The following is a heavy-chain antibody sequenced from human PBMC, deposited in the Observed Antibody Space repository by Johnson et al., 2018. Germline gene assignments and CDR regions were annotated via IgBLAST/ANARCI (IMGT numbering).Heavy chain of an antibody. Sequence: EVQLLETGGGLGQPGQSLRLSCAASGFTFSSYAMSWVRPAPGKGLEWVSGITGSGDRKYYAASVKGRLTISRDNSKNTVYLQMNSLRAEDTAVYHCAKGGDKWGYEDSSDIWGQGTMVTVSS. CDR3: AKGGDKWGYEDSSDI. V-gene: IGHV3-23*01. J-gene: IGHJ3*02. CDR1: GFTFSSYA. CDR2: ITGSGDRK. D-gene: IGHD7-27*01.